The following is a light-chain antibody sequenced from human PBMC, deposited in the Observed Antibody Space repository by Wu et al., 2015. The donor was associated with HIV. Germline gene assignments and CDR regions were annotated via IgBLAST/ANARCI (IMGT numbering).Light chain of an antibody. Sequence: EIVMTQSPATLSVSPGERATLSCRASQSVSSNLAWYQQKPGQAPRLLIYGASTRATGIPARFSGSGSGTEFTLTISSMQSEDFAVYYCQQYNNWPPLTFGGGTKVGDQT. CDR2: GAS. J-gene: IGKJ4*01. CDR1: QSVSSN. V-gene: IGKV3-15*01. CDR3: QQYNNWPPLT.